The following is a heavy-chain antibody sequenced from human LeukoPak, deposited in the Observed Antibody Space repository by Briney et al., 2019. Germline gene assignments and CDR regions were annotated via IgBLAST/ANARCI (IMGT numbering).Heavy chain of an antibody. D-gene: IGHD3-3*01. J-gene: IGHJ1*01. CDR2: INPKSGDT. V-gene: IGHV1-2*02. CDR1: GYTFTDHY. Sequence: ATVKVSCTASGYTFTDHYIHWVRQPPGQGLEWMGWINPKSGDTNNAQNYQGKATMTRTTPRSTTNMKLTLTPPDDTAVYYCARGGRYYDFWSGYSGAEYFQHWGQGTLVTVSS. CDR3: ARGGRYYDFWSGYSGAEYFQH.